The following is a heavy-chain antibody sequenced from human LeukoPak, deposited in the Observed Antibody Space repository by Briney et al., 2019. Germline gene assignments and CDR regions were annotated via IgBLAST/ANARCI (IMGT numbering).Heavy chain of an antibody. V-gene: IGHV3-7*05. J-gene: IGHJ4*02. Sequence: GGSLRLSCAASGFTFSSYSMNWVRQAPGKGLEWVANIKQDGSEKYYVDSVKGRFTISRDNAKNSLYLQMNSLRAEDTAVYYCAREAAAAHPDFWGQGTLVVVSA. CDR1: GFTFSSYS. D-gene: IGHD6-13*01. CDR2: IKQDGSEK. CDR3: AREAAAAHPDF.